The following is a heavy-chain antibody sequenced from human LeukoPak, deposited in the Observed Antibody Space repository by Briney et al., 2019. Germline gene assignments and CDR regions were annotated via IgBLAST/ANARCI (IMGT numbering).Heavy chain of an antibody. Sequence: LTGGSLRLSCAASGFTFSSYAMHWVRQAPGKGLEYVSAISSNGGSTYYANSVKGRFTISRDNSKNTLYLHMGSLRAEDMAVYYCAKTDYHYAFDIWGQGTMVTVSS. CDR1: GFTFSSYA. J-gene: IGHJ3*02. V-gene: IGHV3-64*01. D-gene: IGHD4-11*01. CDR3: AKTDYHYAFDI. CDR2: ISSNGGST.